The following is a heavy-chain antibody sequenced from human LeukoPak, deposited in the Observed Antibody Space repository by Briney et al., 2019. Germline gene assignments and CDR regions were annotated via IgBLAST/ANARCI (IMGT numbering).Heavy chain of an antibody. V-gene: IGHV1-18*01. J-gene: IGHJ5*02. CDR3: VRNSIGEIDWFDP. D-gene: IGHD3-10*01. Sequence: ASVKVSCKASGGTFSSYAISWVRQAPGQGLEWMGRISAYNGNTNYAQKLQGRVTMTTDTSTSTAYMELRSLRSDDTAVYYCVRNSIGEIDWFDPWGQGTLVTVSS. CDR2: ISAYNGNT. CDR1: GGTFSSYA.